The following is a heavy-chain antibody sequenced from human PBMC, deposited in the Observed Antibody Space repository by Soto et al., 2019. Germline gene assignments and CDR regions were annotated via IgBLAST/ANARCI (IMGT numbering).Heavy chain of an antibody. CDR1: GYSFSRYV. J-gene: IGHJ6*03. V-gene: IGHV1-18*01. D-gene: IGHD2-15*01. Sequence: GASVKVSCKASGYSFSRYVFSWVRQAPGQGLEWMGWISAYNGNSDYAQKFQGRVTMTTDTSTSTAYMELRSLRSDDTAVYYCAISSVEGRSYYCTDVWGKGTTVTVSS. CDR3: AISSVEGRSYYCTDV. CDR2: ISAYNGNS.